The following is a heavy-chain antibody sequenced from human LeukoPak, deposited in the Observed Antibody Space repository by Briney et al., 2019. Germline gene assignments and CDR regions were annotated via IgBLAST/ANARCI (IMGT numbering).Heavy chain of an antibody. Sequence: GESLQISCKGSGYSFTNYWIGWVRQMPGKGLEWMGFIYPGDSDTRYSPSFQGQVTISADKSIFTAYLQWSSPKASDTAMYYCARQNDYGDTTWDYWGQGTLVTVPS. CDR1: GYSFTNYW. CDR3: ARQNDYGDTTWDY. D-gene: IGHD4-17*01. J-gene: IGHJ4*02. V-gene: IGHV5-51*01. CDR2: IYPGDSDT.